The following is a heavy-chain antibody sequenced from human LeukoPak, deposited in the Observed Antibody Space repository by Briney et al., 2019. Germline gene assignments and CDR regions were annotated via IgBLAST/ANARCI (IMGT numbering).Heavy chain of an antibody. CDR1: GGSISSSSYY. Sequence: SETLSLTCTVSGGSISSSSYYWGWLRQPPGKGLEWIGSIYYSGSTYYHPSLKSRVTISVDTSKNQFSLKLSSVTAADTAMYYCAKGGGWDAFDIWGQGTMVTVSS. V-gene: IGHV4-39*07. D-gene: IGHD6-19*01. CDR3: AKGGGWDAFDI. J-gene: IGHJ3*02. CDR2: IYYSGST.